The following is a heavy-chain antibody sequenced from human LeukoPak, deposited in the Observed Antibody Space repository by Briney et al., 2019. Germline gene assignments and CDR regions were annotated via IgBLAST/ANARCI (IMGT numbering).Heavy chain of an antibody. CDR3: ARGGSSRPDY. D-gene: IGHD3-10*01. Sequence: PGGSLRLSCAASGFTFSNFGMNWVRQAPGKGLEWVSYISSNSRTVDYAESLKGRITISRDNAKNSLYLQMHSLRPDGTAVYYCARGGSSRPDYWGQGTLVTVSS. J-gene: IGHJ4*02. CDR1: GFTFSNFG. CDR2: ISSNSRTV. V-gene: IGHV3-48*01.